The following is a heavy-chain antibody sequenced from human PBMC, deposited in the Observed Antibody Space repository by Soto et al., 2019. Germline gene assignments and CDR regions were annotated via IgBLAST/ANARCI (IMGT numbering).Heavy chain of an antibody. V-gene: IGHV3-74*01. CDR1: GFTFSSYW. D-gene: IGHD3-22*01. CDR2: INSDGSST. CDR3: ARADYYDSKEFDY. J-gene: IGHJ4*02. Sequence: RRLSCAASGFTFSSYWMHWVRQAPGKGLVWVSRINSDGSSTSYADSVKGRFTISRDNAKNTLYLQMNSLRGEDTAVYYCARADYYDSKEFDYWGQGTLVTVSS.